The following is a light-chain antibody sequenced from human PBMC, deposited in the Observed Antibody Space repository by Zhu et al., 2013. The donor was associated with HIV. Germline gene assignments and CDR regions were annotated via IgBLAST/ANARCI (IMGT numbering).Light chain of an antibody. J-gene: IGKJ1*01. Sequence: EIVMTQSPATLSVSPGERATLSCRASQSFRSDLAWYQQKPGQAPRLLISGASTRATGIPARFSGSGSGTEFTLTISSLQSEDFAVYYCQQYNNWPRTFGQGTKVEIK. CDR1: QSFRSD. CDR3: QQYNNWPRT. V-gene: IGKV3-15*01. CDR2: GAS.